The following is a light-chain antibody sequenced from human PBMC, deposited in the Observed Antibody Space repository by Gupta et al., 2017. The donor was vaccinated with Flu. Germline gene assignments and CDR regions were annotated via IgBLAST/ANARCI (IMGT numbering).Light chain of an antibody. CDR2: KVT. V-gene: IGLV2-14*03. CDR3: YSYAGSDSWV. Sequence: TADVCPSNYVYWYQQYPGQAPVFIIYKVTHRPSGVSNRLSGSKSDTTASLTISALQAEDEADYYCYSYAGSDSWVFGAGTKVTVL. CDR1: TADVCPSNY. J-gene: IGLJ3*02.